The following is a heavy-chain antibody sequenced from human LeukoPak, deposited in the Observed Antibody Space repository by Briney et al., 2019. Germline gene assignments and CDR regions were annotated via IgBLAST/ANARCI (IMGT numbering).Heavy chain of an antibody. J-gene: IGHJ4*02. CDR1: GFTFSRYT. CDR2: ISGSGGST. Sequence: GGSLRLSCAASGFTFSRYTMSWVRQAPGKGLEWVSAISGSGGSTYYADSVKGRFTVSRDNSKNTLYLQMNSLRAEDTAVYYCAKAADYYDSSGRKIYYFDYWGQGTLVTVSS. CDR3: AKAADYYDSSGRKIYYFDY. D-gene: IGHD3-22*01. V-gene: IGHV3-23*01.